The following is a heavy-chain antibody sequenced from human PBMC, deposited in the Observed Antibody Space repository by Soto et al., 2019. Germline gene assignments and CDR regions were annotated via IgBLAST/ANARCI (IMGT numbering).Heavy chain of an antibody. CDR2: ISYDGSNK. Sequence: GGSLRLSCAASGFTFSSYAMHWVRQAPGKGLEWVAVISYDGSNKYYADSVRGRFTISRDNSKNTLYLQMNSLRAEDTAVYYCARDWRYSSSWYDFYYYYYYGMDVWGQGTTVTVSS. CDR1: GFTFSSYA. D-gene: IGHD6-13*01. CDR3: ARDWRYSSSWYDFYYYYYYGMDV. J-gene: IGHJ6*02. V-gene: IGHV3-30-3*01.